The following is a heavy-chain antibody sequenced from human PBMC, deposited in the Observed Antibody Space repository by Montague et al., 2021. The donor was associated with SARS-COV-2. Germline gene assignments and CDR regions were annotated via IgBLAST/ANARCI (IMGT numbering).Heavy chain of an antibody. J-gene: IGHJ3*02. V-gene: IGHV4-39*01. CDR2: IFYTGNT. Sequence: SETLSLTCTVSGGSITSSSYYWGWIRQPPGKGLEWIGTIFYTGNTYYNPSLKSRVTISVDTSKNQFSLKLSSVSAADTAVFYCASRRWGGVGTANGDAFDNWGQGTMVTVSS. D-gene: IGHD2-21*02. CDR3: ASRRWGGVGTANGDAFDN. CDR1: GGSITSSSYY.